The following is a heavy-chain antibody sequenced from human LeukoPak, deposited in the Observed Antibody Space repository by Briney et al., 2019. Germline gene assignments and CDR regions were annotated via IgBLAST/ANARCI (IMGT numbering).Heavy chain of an antibody. CDR1: GFTFSSNW. J-gene: IGHJ4*02. D-gene: IGHD1-26*01. Sequence: GGSLRLSCAASGFTFSSNWMHWVRQAPGKGLVWVSRINEDGSTTNYADSMKGRSTIFRDNAKNTLYLQMNSLRAEDTAVYYCVRDLGGRSGHWGQGTLVTVSS. CDR3: VRDLGGRSGH. V-gene: IGHV3-74*01. CDR2: INEDGSTT.